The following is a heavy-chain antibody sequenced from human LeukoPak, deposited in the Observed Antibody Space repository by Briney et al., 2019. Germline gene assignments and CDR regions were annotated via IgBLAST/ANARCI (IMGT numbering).Heavy chain of an antibody. CDR2: IIPIFGTA. Sequence: ASVKVSCKASGGTFSSYAISWVRQAPGQGLEWMGGIIPIFGTANYAQKFQGRVTITADESTSTAYMELSSLRSEDTAVYYCAVWGVVVAATDAFDIWGQGTMVTVSS. V-gene: IGHV1-69*13. J-gene: IGHJ3*02. CDR1: GGTFSSYA. D-gene: IGHD2-15*01. CDR3: AVWGVVVAATDAFDI.